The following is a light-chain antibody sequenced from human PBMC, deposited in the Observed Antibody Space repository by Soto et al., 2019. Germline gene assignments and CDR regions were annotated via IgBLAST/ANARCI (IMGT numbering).Light chain of an antibody. CDR1: QRISNW. V-gene: IGKV1-5*03. Sequence: DIQMTQSPSTLSASVGDRVTITCRASQRISNWLAWYQQKPVKAPKLLIYKASSLESGVPSRFSGSGSWTEFTLTISSLQPADFATYYCQQYNSYRTLGQGTKVEVK. CDR3: QQYNSYRT. J-gene: IGKJ1*01. CDR2: KAS.